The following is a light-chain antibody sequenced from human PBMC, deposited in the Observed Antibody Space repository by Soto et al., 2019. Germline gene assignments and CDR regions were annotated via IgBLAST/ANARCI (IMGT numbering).Light chain of an antibody. V-gene: IGKV3-20*01. J-gene: IGKJ1*01. CDR2: NSS. Sequence: EIVLTQSPGTLSLSPGERVTLSCRASQSVRSTYFAWYQQKPGQAPRLLIYNSSTRATGIPDRFSGSGSGTDFTLTISRLEPEDFALYYCQQYRDFPKTFGQGTQVEIK. CDR3: QQYRDFPKT. CDR1: QSVRSTY.